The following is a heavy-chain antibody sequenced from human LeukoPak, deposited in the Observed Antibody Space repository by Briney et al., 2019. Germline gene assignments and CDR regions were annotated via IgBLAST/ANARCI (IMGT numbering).Heavy chain of an antibody. V-gene: IGHV1-18*01. D-gene: IGHD5-24*01. CDR3: ARVRRDGYLGIFDY. J-gene: IGHJ4*02. Sequence: ASVKVSCKVSGYTLTELSMHWVRQAPGKGLEWMGWISAYNGNTNYAQKLQGRVTMTTDTSTSTAYMELRSLRSDDTAVYYCARVRRDGYLGIFDYWGQGTLVTVSS. CDR1: GYTLTELS. CDR2: ISAYNGNT.